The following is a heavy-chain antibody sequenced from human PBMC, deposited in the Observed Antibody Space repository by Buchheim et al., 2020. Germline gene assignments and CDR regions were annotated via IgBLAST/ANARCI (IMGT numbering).Heavy chain of an antibody. Sequence: EVQLLESGGGLVQPGGSLRLSCAASGFTFNRYAMNWVRQAPGKGLEWVSSISASGGTTYYADSVKGRFAISRDTSKNPLFLQMNSLRAEDTAVYYCTKDRPPNWGYYFDYWSQGTL. D-gene: IGHD7-27*01. CDR3: TKDRPPNWGYYFDY. CDR2: ISASGGTT. J-gene: IGHJ4*02. V-gene: IGHV3-23*01. CDR1: GFTFNRYA.